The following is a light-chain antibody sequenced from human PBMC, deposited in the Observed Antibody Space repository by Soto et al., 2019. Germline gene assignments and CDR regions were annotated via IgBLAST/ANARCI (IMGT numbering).Light chain of an antibody. V-gene: IGLV1-44*01. CDR2: SNN. CDR3: AACDASPNGPDWV. J-gene: IGLJ3*02. Sequence: QSVLTQPPSASGTPGQRVTISCSGSSSNIGSNTVNWYQQLPGTAPKLLIYSNNQRPSRVPDRFSGSKSGTSASLAISGLQSEDESDYFCAACDASPNGPDWVFGGGTQLTVL. CDR1: SSNIGSNT.